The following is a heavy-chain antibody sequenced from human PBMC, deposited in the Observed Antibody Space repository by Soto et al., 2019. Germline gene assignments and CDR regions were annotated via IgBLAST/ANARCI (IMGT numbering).Heavy chain of an antibody. V-gene: IGHV3-53*01. D-gene: IGHD3-3*01. Sequence: GGSLRLSCAASGFTVSSNHMSWVRQAPGKGLEWVSIMYSGGSTYYADSVKGRFTISRDASTNSLLLQMNSLRADDTAVYYCANLNTLNTNYWGQGTPVTVSS. CDR2: MYSGGST. J-gene: IGHJ4*02. CDR3: ANLNTLNTNY. CDR1: GFTVSSNH.